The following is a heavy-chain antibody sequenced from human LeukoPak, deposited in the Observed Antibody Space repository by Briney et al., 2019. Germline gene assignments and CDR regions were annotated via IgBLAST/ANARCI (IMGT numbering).Heavy chain of an antibody. CDR1: GFTFSSYE. D-gene: IGHD5-18*01. V-gene: IGHV3-48*03. Sequence: GGSLRLSCAASGFTFSSYEMNWVRQAPGKGLEWVSYISSSGSTIYYADSVKGRFTISRDNAKNSLYLQMSSLRAEDTAVCYCARGGDVDTAMLGAFDIWGQGTMVTVSS. CDR3: ARGGDVDTAMLGAFDI. CDR2: ISSSGSTI. J-gene: IGHJ3*02.